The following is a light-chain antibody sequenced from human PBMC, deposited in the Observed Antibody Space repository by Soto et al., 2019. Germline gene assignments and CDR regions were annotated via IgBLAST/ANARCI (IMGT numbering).Light chain of an antibody. Sequence: QSVLTQPPSVSGAPGQRVTISCTGRDSNIGARYHVHWYQQLPGKAPRLIIYGISNRPSGVPDRFSGSKSGSSASLAISGLQADDEATYYCQSYDSNLSGRVFGEGTKVTVL. CDR1: DSNIGARYH. V-gene: IGLV1-40*01. CDR2: GIS. J-gene: IGLJ3*02. CDR3: QSYDSNLSGRV.